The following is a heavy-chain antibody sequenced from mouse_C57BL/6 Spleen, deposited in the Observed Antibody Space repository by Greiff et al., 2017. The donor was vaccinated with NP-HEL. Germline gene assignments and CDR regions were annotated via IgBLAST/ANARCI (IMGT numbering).Heavy chain of an antibody. V-gene: IGHV1-82*01. CDR1: GYAFSSSW. CDR3: ARVGDYDYWYFDV. Sequence: QVQLQQSGPELVKPGASVKISCKASGYAFSSSWMNWVKQRPGKGLEWIGRIYPGDGDTNYNGKFKGKATLTADKSSSTAYMQLSSLTSEDSAVYFCARVGDYDYWYFDVWGTGTTVTVSS. J-gene: IGHJ1*03. CDR2: IYPGDGDT. D-gene: IGHD2-4*01.